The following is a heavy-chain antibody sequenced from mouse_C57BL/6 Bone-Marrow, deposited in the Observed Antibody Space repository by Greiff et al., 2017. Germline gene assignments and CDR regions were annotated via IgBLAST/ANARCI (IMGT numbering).Heavy chain of an antibody. CDR1: GYSFTGYF. D-gene: IGHD1-1*01. V-gene: IGHV1-20*01. CDR2: INPYNGDT. Sequence: VQLQQSGPELVKPGDSVKISCKASGYSFTGYFMNWVMQSHGKSLEWIGRINPYNGDTFYNQKFKGKATLTVDKSSSTAHMKLRSLTSEDSAVYYCARSTFTTVVATPYFDVWGTGTTVTVSS. J-gene: IGHJ1*03. CDR3: ARSTFTTVVATPYFDV.